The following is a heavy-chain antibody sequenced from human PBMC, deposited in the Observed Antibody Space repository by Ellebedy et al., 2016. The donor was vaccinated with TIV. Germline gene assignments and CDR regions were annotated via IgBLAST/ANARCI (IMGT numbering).Heavy chain of an antibody. Sequence: AASVKVSCKASGYTFTAYHMHWVRQPPGQGLAYMGWINLKSGDTTSAQKLQGRVTMTRDTSMSTAYMDLSRLKADDTAVYYGARGHRPGASGDLWGKGTLVTVSS. CDR3: ARGHRPGASGDL. V-gene: IGHV1-2*02. D-gene: IGHD3-10*01. CDR2: INLKSGDT. J-gene: IGHJ1*01. CDR1: GYTFTAYH.